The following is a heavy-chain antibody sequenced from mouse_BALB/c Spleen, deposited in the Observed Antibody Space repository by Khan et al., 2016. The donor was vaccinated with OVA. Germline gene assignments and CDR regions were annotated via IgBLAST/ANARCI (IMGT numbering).Heavy chain of an antibody. Sequence: QVQLQQSGAELMKPGASVKISCKATGYTFSSYWIEWVKQRPGHGLEWLGEILPGSGSTNYNEKFKGKATFTADTSSNTAYMQLNSLTSEDSAVYYCAPNWFWFAYWGQGTLVTVS. CDR2: ILPGSGST. D-gene: IGHD4-1*01. CDR1: GYTFSSYW. V-gene: IGHV1-9*01. CDR3: APNWFWFAY. J-gene: IGHJ3*01.